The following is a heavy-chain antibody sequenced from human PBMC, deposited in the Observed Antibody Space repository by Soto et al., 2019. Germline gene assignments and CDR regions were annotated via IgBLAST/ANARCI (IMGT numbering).Heavy chain of an antibody. CDR2: IKQDGSEK. V-gene: IGHV3-7*01. Sequence: GGALRLSCAASGFTLSSYWMNWVRQAPGKGLEWVANIKQDGSEKSYVDSVKGRFTISRDNAKNSLYLQMNSLRAEDTAMYYCARWQWSDVAYWGKGTLVTVSS. CDR1: GFTLSSYW. D-gene: IGHD1-26*01. J-gene: IGHJ4*02. CDR3: ARWQWSDVAY.